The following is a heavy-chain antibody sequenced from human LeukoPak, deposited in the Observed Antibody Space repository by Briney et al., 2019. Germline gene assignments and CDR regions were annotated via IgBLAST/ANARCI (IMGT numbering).Heavy chain of an antibody. CDR3: ARDQGRIAAAGNYLSSGY. D-gene: IGHD6-13*01. J-gene: IGHJ4*02. CDR2: ISSDGRSK. V-gene: IGHV3-30*04. CDR1: GFTFTSYT. Sequence: PGGSLRLSCAASGFTFTSYTMHWVRQAPGKGLEWVAVISSDGRSKYYADSVKGRFTISRDNSKNTLYLQMNSLRTEDTAVYYCARDQGRIAAAGNYLSSGYWGQGTLVTVPS.